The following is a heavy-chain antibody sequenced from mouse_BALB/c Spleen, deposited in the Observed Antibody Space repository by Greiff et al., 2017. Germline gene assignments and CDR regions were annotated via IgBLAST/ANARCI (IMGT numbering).Heavy chain of an antibody. CDR1: GYTFTSYW. Sequence: QVQLQQSGAELAKPGASVKMSCKASGYTFTSYWMHWVKQRPGQGLEWIGYINPSTGYTEYNQKFKDKATLTVDKSSSTAYMQLSSPTSEDSAVYYCARTGAYRYDGWFDVWGAGTTVTVSA. V-gene: IGHV1-7*01. CDR3: ARTGAYRYDGWFDV. D-gene: IGHD2-14*01. J-gene: IGHJ1*01. CDR2: INPSTGYT.